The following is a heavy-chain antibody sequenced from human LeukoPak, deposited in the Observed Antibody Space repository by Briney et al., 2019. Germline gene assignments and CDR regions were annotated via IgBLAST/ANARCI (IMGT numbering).Heavy chain of an antibody. CDR2: ISWNSGSI. J-gene: IGHJ5*02. D-gene: IGHD6-13*01. CDR1: GFTFDDYA. V-gene: IGHV3-9*01. CDR3: ERQVEAGGPWFAP. Sequence: HTGGSLRLSCAASGFTFDDYAMHWVRQAPGKGLEWVSGISWNSGSIGYADSVKGRFTISRDNAKNSLYLQMNSLRAEDTALYYWERQVEAGGPWFAPGGRGTLATVS.